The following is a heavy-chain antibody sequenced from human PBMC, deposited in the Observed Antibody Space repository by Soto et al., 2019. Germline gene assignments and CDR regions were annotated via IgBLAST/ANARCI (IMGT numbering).Heavy chain of an antibody. Sequence: SGPTLVNPTQTLTLTCTFSVFSLSTTGVGVGWVRQPPGKALEWLAVIYWDDDKGYNLSLKSRLTITKDTSKNQVVLRMTNMDPVDTATYYCVQNGGDYSLGYWGQGTLDTVSS. CDR2: IYWDDDK. J-gene: IGHJ4*02. V-gene: IGHV2-5*02. CDR3: VQNGGDYSLGY. CDR1: VFSLSTTGVG. D-gene: IGHD2-21*01.